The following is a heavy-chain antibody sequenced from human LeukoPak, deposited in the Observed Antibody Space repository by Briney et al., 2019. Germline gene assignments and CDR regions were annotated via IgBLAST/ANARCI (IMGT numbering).Heavy chain of an antibody. D-gene: IGHD3-22*01. Sequence: SVKVSCKASGGTFSSYALSWVRQAPGQGLEWMGGIIPIFGTKNYAQTFQGRVTITADESTSTAYMELSSLRSGDTAVYYCARRRSYYDSSGYTFDIWGQGTMVTVSS. J-gene: IGHJ3*02. CDR3: ARRRSYYDSSGYTFDI. CDR2: IIPIFGTK. CDR1: GGTFSSYA. V-gene: IGHV1-69*01.